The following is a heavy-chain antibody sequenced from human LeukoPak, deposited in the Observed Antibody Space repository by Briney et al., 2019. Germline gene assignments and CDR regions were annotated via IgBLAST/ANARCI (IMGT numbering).Heavy chain of an antibody. CDR1: GFTFSSYS. V-gene: IGHV3-48*01. Sequence: GGSLRLSCAASGFTFSSYSMNWVRQAPGKGLEWVSYISSTGSTIYYADSVRGRFTISRDNAKNSLYLQMNSLRAEDTAVYYCARGSYSSSNYFDYWGQGTLVTVS. J-gene: IGHJ4*02. CDR3: ARGSYSSSNYFDY. CDR2: ISSTGSTI. D-gene: IGHD6-6*01.